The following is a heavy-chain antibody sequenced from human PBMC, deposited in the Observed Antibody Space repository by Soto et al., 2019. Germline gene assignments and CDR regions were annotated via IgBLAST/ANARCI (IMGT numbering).Heavy chain of an antibody. CDR3: ARDRVDYYYYYGMDV. Sequence: SETLSLTCAVSGGSISSSNWWSWVRQPPGKGLEWIGEIYHSGSTNYNPSLKSRVTISVDKSKNQFSLKLSSVTAADTAVYYCARDRVDYYYYYGMDVWGQGTTVTVSS. CDR2: IYHSGST. V-gene: IGHV4-4*02. J-gene: IGHJ6*02. D-gene: IGHD3-3*01. CDR1: GGSISSSNW.